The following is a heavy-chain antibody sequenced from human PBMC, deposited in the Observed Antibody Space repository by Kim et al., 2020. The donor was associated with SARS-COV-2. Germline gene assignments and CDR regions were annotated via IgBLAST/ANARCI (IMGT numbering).Heavy chain of an antibody. V-gene: IGHV1-2*06. CDR2: INPRTGGT. D-gene: IGHD3-16*01. CDR1: GYIFSGYH. Sequence: ASVKVSCRASGYIFSGYHMHWVRQAPGQGLEWMGHINPRTGGTAFAQMFQGRVTMTRDTSISTFYMELTGLRSDDTAMYFCARVYTSNGGPFDVWGQGTTVIVSA. J-gene: IGHJ3*01. CDR3: ARVYTSNGGPFDV.